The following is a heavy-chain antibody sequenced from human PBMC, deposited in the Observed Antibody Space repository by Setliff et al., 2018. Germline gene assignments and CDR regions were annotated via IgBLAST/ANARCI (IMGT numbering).Heavy chain of an antibody. Sequence: PGESLKISCKTSGFSFTTNWIVWVRQMPGKGLEWVGIIYPGDSDTRYSPSFQGQVTISADRSISTAYLQWSSLKASDTAIYYCARGRHDRGNFFDPWGQGTLVTVSS. D-gene: IGHD3-10*02. J-gene: IGHJ5*02. V-gene: IGHV5-51*01. CDR2: IYPGDSDT. CDR3: ARGRHDRGNFFDP. CDR1: GFSFTTNW.